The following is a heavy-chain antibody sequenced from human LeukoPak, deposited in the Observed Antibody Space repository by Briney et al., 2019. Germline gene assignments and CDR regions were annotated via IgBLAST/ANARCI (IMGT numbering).Heavy chain of an antibody. CDR2: INQDGSEK. V-gene: IGHV3-7*01. CDR3: VRDYDVIGETN. CDR1: AFTFSSYS. Sequence: GGSLRLSCVASAFTFSSYSMNWVRQAPGKGLEWVANINQDGSEKYYVDSVKGRFTISRDNAKNSLYLQMNSLRAEDTAVYYCVRDYDVIGETNWGQGTLVTVSS. D-gene: IGHD2-21*01. J-gene: IGHJ4*02.